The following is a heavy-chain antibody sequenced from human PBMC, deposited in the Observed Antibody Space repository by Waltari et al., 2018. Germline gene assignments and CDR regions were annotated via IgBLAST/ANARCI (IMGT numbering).Heavy chain of an antibody. CDR2: IDNGDGSGT. J-gene: IGHJ6*04. CDR1: GFIFSPYC. CDR3: ARDHYYSKDV. V-gene: IGHV3-74*01. Sequence: EVQLVEYGGGLVQPGGSWSLACDSSGFIFSPYCMHWVRQGPGKGLVWVSRIDNGDGSGTSYADAVKGRFTISRDNAKNTLYLQMNSLRAEDTGVYYCARDHYYSKDVWGTGTTVTVSS.